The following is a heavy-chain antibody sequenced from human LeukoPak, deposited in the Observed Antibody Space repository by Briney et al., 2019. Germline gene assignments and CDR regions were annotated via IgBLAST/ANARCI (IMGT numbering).Heavy chain of an antibody. CDR3: TRETSSRYFDY. CDR1: GYAFTSYD. CDR2: MNPNSGNT. J-gene: IGHJ4*02. Sequence: ASVKVSCKASGYAFTSYDINWVRQATGQGLEWMGWMNPNSGNTGYAQKFQGRVTMTRNTSISTAYMELSSLRSEDTAVYYCTRETSSRYFDYWGQGTLVTVSS. V-gene: IGHV1-8*01.